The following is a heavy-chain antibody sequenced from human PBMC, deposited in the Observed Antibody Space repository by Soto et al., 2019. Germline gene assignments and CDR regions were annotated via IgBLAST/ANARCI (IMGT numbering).Heavy chain of an antibody. CDR2: IWYDGSNK. Sequence: GGSLRLSCAASGFTFSSYGMHWVRQAPGKGLEWVAVIWYDGSNKYYADSVKGRFTISRDNSKNTLYLQMNSLRAEDTAVYYCARANCSSTSCDPYYFDYWGRGTLVTVSS. J-gene: IGHJ4*02. CDR3: ARANCSSTSCDPYYFDY. D-gene: IGHD2-2*01. CDR1: GFTFSSYG. V-gene: IGHV3-33*01.